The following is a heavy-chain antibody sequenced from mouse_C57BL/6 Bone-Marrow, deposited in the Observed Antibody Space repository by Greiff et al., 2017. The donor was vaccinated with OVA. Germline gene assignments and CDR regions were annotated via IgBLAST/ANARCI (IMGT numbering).Heavy chain of an antibody. V-gene: IGHV1-19*01. J-gene: IGHJ3*01. CDR2: INPYNGGT. CDR1: GYTFTDYY. D-gene: IGHD2-1*01. CDR3: GIGGNYSFAY. Sequence: EVQLQQSGPVLVKPGASVKMSCKASGYTFTDYYMNWVKQSHGKSLEWIGVINPYNGGTSYNQKFKGKATLTVDKSSSTAYMELNSLTSEDSAVYYCGIGGNYSFAYWGQGTLVTGSA.